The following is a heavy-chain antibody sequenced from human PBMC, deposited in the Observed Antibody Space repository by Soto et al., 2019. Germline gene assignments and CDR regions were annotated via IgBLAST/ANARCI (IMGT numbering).Heavy chain of an antibody. V-gene: IGHV3-21*01. CDR2: ISSSSSYI. Sequence: GGSLRLSCAASGFTFSSYSMNWVRQAPGKGLEWVSSISSSSSYIYYADSVKGRFTISRDNAKNSLYLQMNSLRAEDTAVYYCARLDLPSPYYCSGGSCYSNDYWGQGTLVTVSS. J-gene: IGHJ4*02. CDR3: ARLDLPSPYYCSGGSCYSNDY. CDR1: GFTFSSYS. D-gene: IGHD2-15*01.